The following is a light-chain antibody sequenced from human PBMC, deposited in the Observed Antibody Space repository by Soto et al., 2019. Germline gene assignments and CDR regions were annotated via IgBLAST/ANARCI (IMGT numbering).Light chain of an antibody. CDR2: EVT. CDR1: SNDVGGYNL. V-gene: IGLV2-23*02. J-gene: IGLJ1*01. Sequence: QSALTQPASVSGSPGQSITIYCTGTSNDVGGYNLVSWYQQHPGKAPKLIIYEVTKRPSGVSNRFSGSKSGNTASLTISGLQADDEADYSCFSYAGNSGVFGTGTKVTVL. CDR3: FSYAGNSGV.